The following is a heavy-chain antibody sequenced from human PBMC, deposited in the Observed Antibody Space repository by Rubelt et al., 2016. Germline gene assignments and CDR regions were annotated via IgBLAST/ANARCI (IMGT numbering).Heavy chain of an antibody. J-gene: IGHJ4*02. V-gene: IGHV3-66*01. CDR2: IYSGGST. D-gene: IGHD5-18*01. CDR1: GFTVSSNY. CDR3: ARSGYSYEVNFDY. Sequence: EVQLVQSGGGLVQPGGSLRLSCAASGFTVSSNYMSWVRQAPGKGLEWVSVIYSGGSTYYADSVKGRFTSSRDNSKNTLYLQRNSLRAEDTAVYYCARSGYSYEVNFDYWGQGTLVTVSS.